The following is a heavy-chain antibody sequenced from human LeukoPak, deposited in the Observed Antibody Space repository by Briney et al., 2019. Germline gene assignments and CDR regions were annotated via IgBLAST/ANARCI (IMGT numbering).Heavy chain of an antibody. CDR3: ARDYSGYDYCAFDI. CDR1: GGSFSDYH. J-gene: IGHJ3*02. Sequence: SETLSLTCAVYGGSFSDYHWSWVRQPPGKGLEWIGEINHSESTNYDPSLKSRVTISLDTSKNQFSLKLSSVTAADTAVYYCARDYSGYDYCAFDIWGQGTMVTVSS. D-gene: IGHD5-12*01. V-gene: IGHV4-34*01. CDR2: INHSEST.